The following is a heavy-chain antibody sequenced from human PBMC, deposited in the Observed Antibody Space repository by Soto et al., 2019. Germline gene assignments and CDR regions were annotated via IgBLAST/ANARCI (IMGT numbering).Heavy chain of an antibody. CDR1: GASIYSNNW. CDR2: MHHGGGT. Sequence: QVQLQESGPGLVTPSGTLSLTCAVSGASIYSNNWWSWVRQPPGKGLEWIGEMHHGGGTNFNPSLKSRVTISLDESKNQFSLRLSSVTAADTAVYYCEGGSDYTWRFWGQGTLVTVSS. CDR3: EGGSDYTWRF. V-gene: IGHV4-4*02. D-gene: IGHD3-16*01. J-gene: IGHJ1*01.